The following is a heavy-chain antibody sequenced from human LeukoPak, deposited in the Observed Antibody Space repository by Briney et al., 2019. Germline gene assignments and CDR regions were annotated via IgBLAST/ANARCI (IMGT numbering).Heavy chain of an antibody. V-gene: IGHV3-43*02. CDR1: GFIFDDYA. CDR3: TKGRVAKVGGAKYAMDV. D-gene: IGHD5-12*01. CDR2: ITGDGAGT. J-gene: IGHJ6*02. Sequence: QPGGSLRLSCAASGFIFDDYAMHWVRQAPGKGLEWVSLITGDGAGTYYEDSVRGRFTISRDNSKNSLYLIMNSLRTEDTALYYCTKGRVAKVGGAKYAMDVWGQGTTVTVSS.